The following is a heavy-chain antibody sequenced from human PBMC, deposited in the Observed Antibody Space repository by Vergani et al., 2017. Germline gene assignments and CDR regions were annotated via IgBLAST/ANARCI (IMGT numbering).Heavy chain of an antibody. CDR1: GFTFSNAW. V-gene: IGHV3-23*01. Sequence: EVQLLESGGGLVQPGGSLRLSCAASGFTFSNAWMSWVRQAPGKGLEWVSAISGSGGSTYYADSVKGRFTISRDNSKNTLYLQMNSLRAEDTAVYYCAKAVTTVTRPFDYWGQGTLVTVSS. J-gene: IGHJ4*02. CDR2: ISGSGGST. D-gene: IGHD4-17*01. CDR3: AKAVTTVTRPFDY.